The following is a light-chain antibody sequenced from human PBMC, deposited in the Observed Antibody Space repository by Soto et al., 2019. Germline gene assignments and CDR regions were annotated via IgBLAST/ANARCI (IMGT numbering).Light chain of an antibody. Sequence: VLTQSPGTLSLSPGDSATLSCRASQSVSSSYLAWYQQKPGQAPRLLIYGESSRATGIPDRFSGSGSGTDLNLTISRLEPEDFAVYYCQKYGSSPWTCGQGTKVDIK. V-gene: IGKV3-20*01. J-gene: IGKJ1*01. CDR3: QKYGSSPWT. CDR2: GES. CDR1: QSVSSSY.